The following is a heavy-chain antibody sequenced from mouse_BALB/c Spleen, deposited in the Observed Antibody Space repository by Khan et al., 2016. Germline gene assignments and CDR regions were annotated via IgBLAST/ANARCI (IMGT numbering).Heavy chain of an antibody. CDR2: IWSDGST. D-gene: IGHD1-2*01. Sequence: QVQLKASGPDLVAPSQSRSITCTVSGFSLTNYGVHWVRQPPGKGLEWLVVIWSDGSTTYNSALKSRLTISKANSKSKVFLRMNSLQTDDTAMYYCARHAYYGDVVTMDYWGQGTSVTVSS. CDR3: ARHAYYGDVVTMDY. CDR1: GFSLTNYG. J-gene: IGHJ4*01. V-gene: IGHV2-6-2*01.